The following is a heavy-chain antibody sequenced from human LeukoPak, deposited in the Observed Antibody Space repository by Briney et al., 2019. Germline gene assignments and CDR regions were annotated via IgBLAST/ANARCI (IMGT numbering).Heavy chain of an antibody. CDR2: VYYDGTS. D-gene: IGHD2/OR15-2a*01. CDR3: VRHISTNTGYFDS. CDR1: GASINSHSYY. Sequence: SETLSLTCTVSGASINSHSYYWGWIRQAPGKGLEWIGSVYYDGTSYSNPSLTNRAAVFVDTSRDQFSLDLSFVTAADTALYYCVRHISTNTGYFDSCGQGILVSVSS. V-gene: IGHV4-39*01. J-gene: IGHJ4*02.